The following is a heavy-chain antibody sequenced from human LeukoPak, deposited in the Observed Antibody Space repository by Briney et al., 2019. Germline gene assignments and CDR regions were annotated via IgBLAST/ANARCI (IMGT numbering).Heavy chain of an antibody. D-gene: IGHD5-12*01. V-gene: IGHV3-21*01. CDR1: GFTFSSHS. J-gene: IGHJ3*01. CDR2: ISRTGSYI. Sequence: GGSLRLSCAASGFTFSSHSMNWVRQAPGKGLEWVSSISRTGSYIYYADLVKGRFTISRDNAKNSLYLQMNSLRAEDTAVYYCARVKEASAFDVWGQGTMVTVSS. CDR3: ARVKEASAFDV.